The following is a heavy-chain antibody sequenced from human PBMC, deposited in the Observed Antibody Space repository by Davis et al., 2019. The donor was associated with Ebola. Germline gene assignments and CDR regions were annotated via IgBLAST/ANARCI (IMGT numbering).Heavy chain of an antibody. CDR2: ISYDGSNK. V-gene: IGHV3-30*18. CDR3: AKDRGLRWYISGRDYYYGMDV. Sequence: SLKISCAASGFTFSSYGMHWVRQAPGKGLEWVAVISYDGSNKYYADSVKGRFTISRDNSKNTLYLQMNSLRAEDTAVYYCAKDRGLRWYISGRDYYYGMDVWGQGTTVTVSS. CDR1: GFTFSSYG. J-gene: IGHJ6*02. D-gene: IGHD4-23*01.